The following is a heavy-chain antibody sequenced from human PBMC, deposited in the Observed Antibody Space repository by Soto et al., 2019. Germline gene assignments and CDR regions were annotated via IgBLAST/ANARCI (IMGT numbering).Heavy chain of an antibody. CDR3: TRAHDIVVVPAAMYLDY. J-gene: IGHJ4*02. V-gene: IGHV3-73*01. CDR2: IRSKANSYAT. D-gene: IGHD2-2*01. Sequence: PGGSLRLSCAASGFTFSGSAMHWVRQASGKGLEWVGRIRSKANSYATAYAASVKGRFTISRDDSKNTAYLQMNSLKTEDTAVYYCTRAHDIVVVPAAMYLDYWGQGTLVTVSS. CDR1: GFTFSGSA.